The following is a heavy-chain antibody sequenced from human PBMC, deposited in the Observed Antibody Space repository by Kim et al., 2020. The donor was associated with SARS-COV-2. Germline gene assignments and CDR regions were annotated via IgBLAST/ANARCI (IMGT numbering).Heavy chain of an antibody. D-gene: IGHD1-1*01. CDR2: SGST. Sequence: SGSTNYTPSLKSRVTITVDTSKNQFSLKLSSVTAAETAVYYCARGRNEDYWGQGTLVTVSS. CDR3: ARGRNEDY. J-gene: IGHJ4*02. V-gene: IGHV4-34*01.